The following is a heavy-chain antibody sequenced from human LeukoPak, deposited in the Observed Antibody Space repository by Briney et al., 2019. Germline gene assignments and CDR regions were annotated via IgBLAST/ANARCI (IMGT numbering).Heavy chain of an antibody. CDR1: GYTFTGYD. J-gene: IGHJ4*02. V-gene: IGHV1-2*02. CDR2: INPNSGGT. D-gene: IGHD3-16*02. Sequence: GASRKLCCKAAGYTFTGYDMLWVRQAPGQGLEWMGWINPNSGGTNYAQKFQGRVTMTRDTSISTAYMELSRLRSDDTAVYYCARLSKNFDYWGQGTLVTVSS. CDR3: ARLSKNFDY.